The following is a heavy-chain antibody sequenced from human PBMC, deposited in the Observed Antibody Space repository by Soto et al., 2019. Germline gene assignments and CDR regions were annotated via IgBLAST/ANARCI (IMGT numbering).Heavy chain of an antibody. J-gene: IGHJ3*02. V-gene: IGHV3-74*01. CDR1: GFTFSTYW. CDR3: VRTWHGFDI. Sequence: EVQLVESGGGLVQPGGSLRLSCAASGFTFSTYWMHWVRQAPEKGLLWVSPINGDGSYTDFADSVKGRFTISRDNAKNTVYLQMQSLIVEDTAVYFCVRTWHGFDIWGPGTMVTVSS. CDR2: INGDGSYT.